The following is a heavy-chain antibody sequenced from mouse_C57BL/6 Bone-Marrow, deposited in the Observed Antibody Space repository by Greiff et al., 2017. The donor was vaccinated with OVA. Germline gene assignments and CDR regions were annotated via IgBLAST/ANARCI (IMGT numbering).Heavy chain of an antibody. J-gene: IGHJ3*01. Sequence: EVKLMESGGGLVQPKGSLKLSCAASGFSFNTYAMNWVRQAPGKGLEWVARIRSKSNNYATYYADSVKDRFTISRDDSESMLYLQMNNLKTEDTAMYYCVTFYSWFAYWGQGTLVTVSA. CDR2: IRSKSNNYAT. D-gene: IGHD2-1*01. CDR1: GFSFNTYA. V-gene: IGHV10-1*01. CDR3: VTFYSWFAY.